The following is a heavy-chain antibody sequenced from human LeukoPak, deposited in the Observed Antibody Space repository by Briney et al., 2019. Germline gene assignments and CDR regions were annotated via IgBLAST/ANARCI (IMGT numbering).Heavy chain of an antibody. CDR2: INPSGGST. CDR1: GYTFTSYY. Sequence: GASVKVSCKASGYTFTSYYMHWVRQAPGQGLEWMGIINPSGGSTSYAQKFQGRVTMTRDTSTSTVYMELSSLRSEDTAVYYCARADVPAAKGGPFYYYGMDVWGQGTTVTVSS. J-gene: IGHJ6*02. D-gene: IGHD2-2*01. V-gene: IGHV1-46*01. CDR3: ARADVPAAKGGPFYYYGMDV.